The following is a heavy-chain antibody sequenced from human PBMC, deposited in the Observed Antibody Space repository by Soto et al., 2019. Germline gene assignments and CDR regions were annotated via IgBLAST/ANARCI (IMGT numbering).Heavy chain of an antibody. Sequence: RGSLLLSCAASGFTFSSFSMNWVRQAPGKGLEWVSSISSSSDYIYYADPVKGRFTISRDNAKSSLFLQMNSLRAEDTAVYYCARVRGQQMVYFYYWAQGTLVTV. CDR1: GFTFSSFS. D-gene: IGHD6-13*01. CDR2: ISSSSDYI. J-gene: IGHJ4*02. V-gene: IGHV3-21*01. CDR3: ARVRGQQMVYFYY.